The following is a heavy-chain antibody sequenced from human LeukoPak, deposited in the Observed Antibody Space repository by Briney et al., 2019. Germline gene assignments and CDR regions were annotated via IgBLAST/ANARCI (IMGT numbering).Heavy chain of an antibody. J-gene: IGHJ4*02. CDR3: AKASSEGGTLFDY. V-gene: IGHV3-23*01. CDR1: GFTFNNYA. Sequence: GGSLRLSRAASGFTFNNYAMNWVRQAPGKGLEWVSSISGGGGSTYYADSVKGRFTISRDNSKNTLYLQMNSLRAEDTAVYYCAKASSEGGTLFDYWGQGTLVTVSS. D-gene: IGHD1-1*01. CDR2: ISGGGGST.